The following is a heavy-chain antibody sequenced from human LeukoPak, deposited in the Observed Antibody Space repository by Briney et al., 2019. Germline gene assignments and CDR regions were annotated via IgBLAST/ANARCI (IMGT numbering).Heavy chain of an antibody. CDR1: GGSFSGYY. J-gene: IGHJ4*02. CDR3: ARGRVEVGATYYFDY. Sequence: SETLSLTCAVYGGSFSGYYWSWIRQPPGKGLEWIGEINHSGSTYYNPSLKSRVTISVDTSKNQFSLKLSSVTAADTAVYYCARGRVEVGATYYFDYWGQGTLVTVSS. D-gene: IGHD1-26*01. CDR2: INHSGST. V-gene: IGHV4-34*01.